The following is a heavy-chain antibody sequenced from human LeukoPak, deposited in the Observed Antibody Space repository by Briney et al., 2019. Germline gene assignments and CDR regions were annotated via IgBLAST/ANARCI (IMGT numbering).Heavy chain of an antibody. D-gene: IGHD2-2*01. CDR1: GYIFIGYY. CDR3: ARAHTLIVVVPD. CDR2: INPNSGVT. Sequence: GASVKVSCKASGYIFIGYYMHWVRQAPGQGLEWMGWINPNSGVTNYVQKFQGRVTMTRDTSISTAYMELSRLRSDDTAVYYCARAHTLIVVVPDWGQGTLVTVSS. J-gene: IGHJ4*02. V-gene: IGHV1-2*02.